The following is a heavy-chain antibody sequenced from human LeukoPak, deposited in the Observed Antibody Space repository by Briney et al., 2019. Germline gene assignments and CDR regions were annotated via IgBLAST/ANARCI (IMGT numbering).Heavy chain of an antibody. Sequence: GGSLRLSCAASGFTVSSTYMPWVRQAPGKGLEWVSLIYSGGSTIYADSVKGRFTISRDNSKNTVYLQMNSLRAEDAAVYYCARDRSGDSTGYYTDYWGQGTLVTVSS. D-gene: IGHD3-22*01. V-gene: IGHV3-66*01. CDR3: ARDRSGDSTGYYTDY. J-gene: IGHJ4*02. CDR2: IYSGGST. CDR1: GFTVSSTY.